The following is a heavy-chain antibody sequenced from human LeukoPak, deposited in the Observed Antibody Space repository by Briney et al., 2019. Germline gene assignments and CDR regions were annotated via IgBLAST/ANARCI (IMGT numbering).Heavy chain of an antibody. J-gene: IGHJ6*02. V-gene: IGHV4-4*07. D-gene: IGHD2-15*01. CDR1: GGSISSYY. Sequence: SETLSLTCTVSGGSISSYYWSWIRQPAGKGLEWIGRIYTSGSTNYNPSLKSRVTMSVDTSKNQFSLKLSSVTAADTAVYHCVRQDGCYCSGMQDWGQGTTVTVSS. CDR3: VRQDGCYCSGMQD. CDR2: IYTSGST.